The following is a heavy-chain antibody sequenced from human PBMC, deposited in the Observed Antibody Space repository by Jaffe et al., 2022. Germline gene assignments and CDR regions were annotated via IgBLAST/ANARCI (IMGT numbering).Heavy chain of an antibody. Sequence: QVQLVQSGAEVKKPGSSVKVSCKASGGTFSSYAISWVRQAPGQGLEWMGGIIPIFGTANYAQKFQGRVTITADESTSTAYMELSSLRSEDTAVYYCARTLRYIVVVPAAIGWFDPWGQGTLVTVSS. CDR2: IIPIFGTA. D-gene: IGHD2-2*01. V-gene: IGHV1-69*01. J-gene: IGHJ5*02. CDR1: GGTFSSYA. CDR3: ARTLRYIVVVPAAIGWFDP.